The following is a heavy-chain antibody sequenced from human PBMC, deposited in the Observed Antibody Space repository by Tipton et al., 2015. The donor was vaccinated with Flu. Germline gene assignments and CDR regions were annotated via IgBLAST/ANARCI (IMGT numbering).Heavy chain of an antibody. CDR1: GYSFTSYW. CDR2: IYPGDSDT. Sequence: QLVQSGAEVKKPGESLKISCKGSGYSFTSYWIGWVRQMPGKGLEWTGIIYPGDSDTRYSPPFQGQVTISADKSISTAYLQWSSLKASATALFYCAGHVGWGGYDFRGMDVWGQGTTVTVSS. D-gene: IGHD5-12*01. V-gene: IGHV5-51*01. J-gene: IGHJ6*02. CDR3: AGHVGWGGYDFRGMDV.